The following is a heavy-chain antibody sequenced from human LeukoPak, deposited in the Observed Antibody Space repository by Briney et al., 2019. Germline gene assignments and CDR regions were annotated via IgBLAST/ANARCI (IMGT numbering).Heavy chain of an antibody. V-gene: IGHV1-69*13. D-gene: IGHD6-13*01. CDR3: ARGVRAAAVGPPDY. CDR1: GGTFSSYA. J-gene: IGHJ4*02. Sequence: SVKVSCKASGGTFSSYAISWVRQAPGQGLEWMGGIIPIFGTANYAQKFQGRVTITADESTSTAHMELSSLRSEDTAVYYCARGVRAAAVGPPDYWGQGTLVTVSS. CDR2: IIPIFGTA.